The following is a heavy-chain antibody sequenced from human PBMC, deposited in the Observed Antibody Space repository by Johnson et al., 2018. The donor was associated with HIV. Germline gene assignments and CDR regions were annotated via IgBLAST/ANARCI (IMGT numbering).Heavy chain of an antibody. V-gene: IGHV3-30*04. CDR3: ARDESWIVGATGEYAFDI. J-gene: IGHJ3*02. D-gene: IGHD1-26*01. CDR2: ISYDGSNK. Sequence: QMLLVESGGGVVQPGRSLRLSCAASGFTFSSYAMHWVRQAPGKGLEWVAVISYDGSNKYYADSVKGRFTISRDNSNNRLYLQMNSLRAEDTAVYYCARDESWIVGATGEYAFDIWGQGTKVTVSS. CDR1: GFTFSSYA.